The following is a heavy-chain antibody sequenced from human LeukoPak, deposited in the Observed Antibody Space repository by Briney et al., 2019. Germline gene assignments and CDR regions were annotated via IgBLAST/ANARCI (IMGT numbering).Heavy chain of an antibody. CDR2: ITGSGSTI. CDR1: RFTFSSYE. D-gene: IGHD3-10*01. V-gene: IGHV3-48*03. CDR3: ATLWASLDY. Sequence: GGSLRLSCAASRFTFSSYEMNWVRQAPGKGLELVSYITGSGSTIYYADSVKGRFTISRDNAKNSLYLQMSCLRVEDTAVYYCATLWASLDYWGQGTLVTVSS. J-gene: IGHJ4*02.